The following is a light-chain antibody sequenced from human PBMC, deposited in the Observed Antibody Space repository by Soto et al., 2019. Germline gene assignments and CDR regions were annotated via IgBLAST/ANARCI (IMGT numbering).Light chain of an antibody. J-gene: IGKJ4*01. CDR1: QDISSN. CDR3: QQYGSSPLT. Sequence: EIVLTQSPATLSLSPGERATLSCRASQDISSNLAWYQQKPGQAPRLFIYGASTRATGIPARFSGSGSGTEFTLTISRLEPEDFAVYYCQQYGSSPLTFGGGTKVDIK. V-gene: IGKV3-20*01. CDR2: GAS.